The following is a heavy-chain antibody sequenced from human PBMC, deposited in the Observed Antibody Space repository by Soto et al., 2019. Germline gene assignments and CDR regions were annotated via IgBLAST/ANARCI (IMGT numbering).Heavy chain of an antibody. Sequence: GGSLRLSCAASGFTFSSYAMSWVRQAPGKGLEWVSAISGSGGSTYYADSVKGRFTISRDNSKNTLYLQMNSLRAEDTAVFYCAKASIVVVPAATLSYFDYWGQGTLVNGSS. CDR1: GFTFSSYA. CDR2: ISGSGGST. D-gene: IGHD2-2*01. V-gene: IGHV3-23*01. CDR3: AKASIVVVPAATLSYFDY. J-gene: IGHJ4*02.